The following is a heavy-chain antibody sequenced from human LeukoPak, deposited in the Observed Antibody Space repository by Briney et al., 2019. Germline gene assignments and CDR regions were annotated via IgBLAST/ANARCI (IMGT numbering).Heavy chain of an antibody. V-gene: IGHV3-23*01. CDR3: AKDRDYGGNSRGIDYFDS. J-gene: IGHJ4*02. Sequence: GGSLRLSCAASGFAFSSYIMDWVRQAPGKGLEWVSSISVRGDRTYYPDSVKGRFTISRDNSEHMLYLQMNTLRADDTAIYYCAKDRDYGGNSRGIDYFDSWGQGTLVTVSS. CDR2: ISVRGDRT. D-gene: IGHD4-23*01. CDR1: GFAFSSYI.